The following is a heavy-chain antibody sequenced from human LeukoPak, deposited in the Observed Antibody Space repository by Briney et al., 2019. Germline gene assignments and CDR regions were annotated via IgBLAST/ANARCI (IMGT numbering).Heavy chain of an antibody. Sequence: PSETLSLTCTVSGGSISSSSYYWGWIRQPPGKGLEWIGSIYYSGSTYYNPSLKSRVTISVDTSKNQFSLKLSSVTAADTAVYYCARQNSNYYDNRPASYNWFDPWGQGTLVTVSS. J-gene: IGHJ5*02. V-gene: IGHV4-39*01. D-gene: IGHD3-22*01. CDR3: ARQNSNYYDNRPASYNWFDP. CDR2: IYYSGST. CDR1: GGSISSSSYY.